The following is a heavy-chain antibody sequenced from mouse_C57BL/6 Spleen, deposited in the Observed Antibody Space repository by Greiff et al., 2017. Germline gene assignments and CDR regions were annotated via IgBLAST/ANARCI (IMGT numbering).Heavy chain of an antibody. D-gene: IGHD2-3*01. CDR2: IYPGSGST. V-gene: IGHV1-55*01. CDR1: GYTFTSYW. J-gene: IGHJ1*03. CDR3: ARGDGYYDWYFDV. Sequence: QVQLQQPGAELVKPGASVKMSCKASGYTFTSYWITWVKQRPGQGLEWIGDIYPGSGSTNYNETFKSKATLTVDTSSSTAYMQLSSLTSEDSAVYYCARGDGYYDWYFDVWGTGTPVTVSS.